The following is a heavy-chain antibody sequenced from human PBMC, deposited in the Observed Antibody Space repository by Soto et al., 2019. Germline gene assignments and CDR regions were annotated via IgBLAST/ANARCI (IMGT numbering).Heavy chain of an antibody. J-gene: IGHJ4*02. CDR1: GYTFTSYG. D-gene: IGHD5-12*01. CDR2: ISAYNGNT. CDR3: ARDVAIYSGYDSPVIY. Sequence: ASVKVSCKASGYTFTSYGISWVRQAPGQGLEWMGWISAYNGNTNYAQKLQGRVTVTTDTSTSTAYMELRSLRSDDTAVYYCARDVAIYSGYDSPVIYWGQGTLVTVSS. V-gene: IGHV1-18*01.